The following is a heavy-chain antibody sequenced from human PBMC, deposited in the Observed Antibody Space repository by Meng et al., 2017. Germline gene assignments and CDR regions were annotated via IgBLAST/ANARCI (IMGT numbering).Heavy chain of an antibody. D-gene: IGHD2-2*01. Sequence: ASVKVSCKASGYTFTGYYMHWVRQAPGLGLEWMGWINPNSGGTNYAQKFQGRVTMTRDTSISTAYMELSRLRSDDTAVYYCARTGYCSSTSCYGPRDYYYYYGMDVWGQGTTVTVSS. V-gene: IGHV1-2*02. CDR1: GYTFTGYY. CDR2: INPNSGGT. J-gene: IGHJ6*02. CDR3: ARTGYCSSTSCYGPRDYYYYYGMDV.